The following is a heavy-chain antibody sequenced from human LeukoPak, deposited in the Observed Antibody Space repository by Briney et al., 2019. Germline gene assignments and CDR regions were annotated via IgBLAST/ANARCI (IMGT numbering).Heavy chain of an antibody. J-gene: IGHJ4*02. CDR1: GFTFSSYG. V-gene: IGHV3-30*03. CDR3: VSFYETY. CDR2: ISYDGSNK. D-gene: IGHD2/OR15-2a*01. Sequence: PGGPLRLSCAASGFTFSSYGMHWVRQAPGKGLEWVAVISYDGSNKYYADSVKGRFTISKDNAKNTVYLQMNSLRAEDTAVYYCVSFYETYWGRGTLVTVSS.